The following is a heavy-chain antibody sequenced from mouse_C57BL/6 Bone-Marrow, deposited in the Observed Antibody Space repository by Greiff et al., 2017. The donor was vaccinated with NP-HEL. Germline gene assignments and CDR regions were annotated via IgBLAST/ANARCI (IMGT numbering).Heavy chain of an antibody. CDR1: GYTFTDYY. J-gene: IGHJ2*01. CDR2: IYTGSGNT. D-gene: IGHD2-2*01. CDR3: ASAEWLRTFDY. Sequence: QVQLKQSGAELVRPGASVKLSCKASGYTFTDYYINWVKQRPGQGLEWIARIYTGSGNTYYNEQFKGKATLTTKKASSTAYMQLSSLTSQDSAVYICASAEWLRTFDYWGQGTTLTVSS. V-gene: IGHV1-76*01.